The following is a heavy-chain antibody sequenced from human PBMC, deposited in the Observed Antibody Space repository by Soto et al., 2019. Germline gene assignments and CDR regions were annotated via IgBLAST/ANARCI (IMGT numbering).Heavy chain of an antibody. CDR2: INPSGGST. D-gene: IGHD3-10*01. CDR1: GYTFTSYY. CDR3: ARVRDRFGEFDY. V-gene: IGHV1-46*01. Sequence: QVQLVQSGAEVKKPGASVKVSCKASGYTFTSYYMHWVRQAPGQGLEWMGIINPSGGSTSYAQKFQGKVTMTRDTSTSTVYMELSSLRSEDTALYYCARVRDRFGEFDYWGQGTLVTVSS. J-gene: IGHJ4*02.